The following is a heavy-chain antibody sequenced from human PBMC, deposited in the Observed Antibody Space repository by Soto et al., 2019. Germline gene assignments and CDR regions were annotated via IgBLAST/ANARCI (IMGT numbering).Heavy chain of an antibody. J-gene: IGHJ4*02. CDR3: ARFGTYYDSSAFAY. Sequence: PGGSLRLSCAASGFTLSHNWMHWVRQGPGKGLEWVSRIDSDGTSTTYADSVKGRFTISRDNAKNTLYLQMKSLRAEDTAVYYCARFGTYYDSSAFAYWGQGTLVTVSS. CDR2: IDSDGTST. D-gene: IGHD3-22*01. CDR1: GFTLSHNW. V-gene: IGHV3-74*01.